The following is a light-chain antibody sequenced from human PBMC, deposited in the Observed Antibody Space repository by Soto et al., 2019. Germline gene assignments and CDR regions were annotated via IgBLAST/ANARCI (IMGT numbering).Light chain of an antibody. J-gene: IGLJ2*01. V-gene: IGLV1-40*01. Sequence: QSVLTQPPSVSGAPGQRVTISCTGSSSNIGAGYDVHWYQQFPGTAPKLLIYVNSNRTSGVPDRFSGSKSGTSASLAITGLQPEDEADYYCQSYDSALSGSLFGGGTKVTV. CDR2: VNS. CDR1: SSNIGAGYD. CDR3: QSYDSALSGSL.